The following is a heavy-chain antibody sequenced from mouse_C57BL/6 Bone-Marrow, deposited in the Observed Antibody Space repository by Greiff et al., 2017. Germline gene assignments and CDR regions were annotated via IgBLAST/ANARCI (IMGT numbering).Heavy chain of an antibody. CDR1: GYTFTSYW. CDR2: IYPGNSDT. Sequence: EVQLQQSGTVLARPGASVKLSCKTSGYTFTSYWMHWVKQRPGQGLEWIGDIYPGNSDTSYNQKFKGKAKLTAVTSASTAYMELSSLTYEDSAVYYCTRGGWLLAWFAYWGQGTLVTVSA. CDR3: TRGGWLLAWFAY. D-gene: IGHD2-3*01. V-gene: IGHV1-5*01. J-gene: IGHJ3*01.